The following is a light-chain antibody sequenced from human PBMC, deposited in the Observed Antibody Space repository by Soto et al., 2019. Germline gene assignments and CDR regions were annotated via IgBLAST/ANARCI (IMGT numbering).Light chain of an antibody. Sequence: DISLTQCPSFLSASVGDRVTITCRASQGISDYLAWYQQEPGKAPKVLIYIKSTLQSGVPSRLSGSGSGTDLNLTITSLQPEDLATYYCQQSFSNPLTFGGGTKVDIK. V-gene: IGKV1-39*01. CDR3: QQSFSNPLT. CDR1: QGISDY. CDR2: IKS. J-gene: IGKJ4*01.